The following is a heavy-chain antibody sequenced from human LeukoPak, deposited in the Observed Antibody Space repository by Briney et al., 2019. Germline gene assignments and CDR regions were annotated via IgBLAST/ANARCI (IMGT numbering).Heavy chain of an antibody. CDR2: IYYSGST. Sequence: SETLSLTCSVSGDSISTSSYYWGWIRQPPGKGLEWIGTIYYSGSTYYNPSLTSRVTISVDTSRNQFSLKLSSVTAADTAVYYCARHKDYYYSYMDVWGKGTTVTISS. V-gene: IGHV4-39*01. CDR1: GDSISTSSYY. J-gene: IGHJ6*03. CDR3: ARHKDYYYSYMDV.